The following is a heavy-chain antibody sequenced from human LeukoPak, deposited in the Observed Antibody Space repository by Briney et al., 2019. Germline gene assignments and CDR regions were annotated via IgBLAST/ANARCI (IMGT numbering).Heavy chain of an antibody. CDR2: INPNSSDT. Sequence: ASVKVSCKASGYTFTGYYIHWVRQAPGQGLEWMAWINPNSSDTDCAQKFQGRVSMTRDTSISTAHMDLSRLTSDDTAVYYCAILLGATTNFDYWGQGTLVTVSS. V-gene: IGHV1-2*02. CDR1: GYTFTGYY. CDR3: AILLGATTNFDY. J-gene: IGHJ4*02. D-gene: IGHD1-26*01.